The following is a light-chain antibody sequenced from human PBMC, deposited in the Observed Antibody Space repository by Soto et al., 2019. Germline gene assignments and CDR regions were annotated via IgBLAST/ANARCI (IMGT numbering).Light chain of an antibody. J-gene: IGKJ1*01. V-gene: IGKV3-20*01. CDR1: QSVSSY. CDR3: QQYGSIPWT. CDR2: DAS. Sequence: EIVLTQSQSTLSLSPAERANLXCMASQSVSSYLAWYQQKPGQAPRLLIYDASSRATGIPDRFSGSGSGTDFTLTISRLEPEDFAAYYCQQYGSIPWTFGQGTKVDIK.